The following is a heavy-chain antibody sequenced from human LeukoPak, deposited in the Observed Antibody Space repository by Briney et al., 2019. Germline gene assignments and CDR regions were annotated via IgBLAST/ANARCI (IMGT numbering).Heavy chain of an antibody. CDR1: GGTFISYA. CDR3: AKRSYYYYGMDV. J-gene: IGHJ6*02. CDR2: IIPILGIA. Sequence: SVTVSCKASGGTFISYAISWVRQAPGQGLEWMGRIIPILGIANYAQKFQGRVTITADKSTSTAYMELSSLRSEDTAVYYCAKRSYYYYGMDVWGQGTTVTVSS. V-gene: IGHV1-69*04.